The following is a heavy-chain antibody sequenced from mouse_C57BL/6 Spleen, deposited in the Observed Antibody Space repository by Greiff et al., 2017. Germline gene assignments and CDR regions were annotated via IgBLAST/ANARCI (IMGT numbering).Heavy chain of an antibody. V-gene: IGHV1-72*01. J-gene: IGHJ3*01. CDR3: ASPYGSSSWFAY. CDR2: IDPNSGGT. CDR1: GYTFTSYW. Sequence: QVQLKQPGAELVKPGASVKLSCKASGYTFTSYWMHWVKQRPGRGLEWIGRIDPNSGGTKYNEKFKSKATLTVDKPSSTAYMQLSSLTSEDSAVYYCASPYGSSSWFAYWGQGTLVTVSA. D-gene: IGHD1-1*01.